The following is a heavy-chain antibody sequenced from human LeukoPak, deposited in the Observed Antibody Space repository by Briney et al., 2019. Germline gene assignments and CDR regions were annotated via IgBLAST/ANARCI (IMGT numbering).Heavy chain of an antibody. CDR3: ARTTVTTYYFDY. Sequence: ASVKVSCKASGYTFTTYGISWVRQAPGQGHEWMGWISTYNTNSNYAQKLQGRVTMTTDTSASTAYMELRSLRSDDTAVYYCARTTVTTYYFDYWGQGTLVTVSS. CDR2: ISTYNTNS. V-gene: IGHV1-18*01. J-gene: IGHJ4*02. CDR1: GYTFTTYG. D-gene: IGHD4-17*01.